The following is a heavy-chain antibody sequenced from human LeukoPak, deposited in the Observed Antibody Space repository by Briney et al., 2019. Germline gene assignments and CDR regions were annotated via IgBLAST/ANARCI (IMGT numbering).Heavy chain of an antibody. Sequence: PGGSLRLSCAASGFTVSSNYMSWVRQAPGKGLEWVSVIYSGGSTYYADSVKGRFTISRDNSKNTLYLQMNSLRAEDTAVYYCARGDKVYPDDYWGQGTLVTVSS. CDR3: ARGDKVYPDDY. J-gene: IGHJ4*02. CDR2: IYSGGST. CDR1: GFTVSSNY. V-gene: IGHV3-53*01. D-gene: IGHD5/OR15-5a*01.